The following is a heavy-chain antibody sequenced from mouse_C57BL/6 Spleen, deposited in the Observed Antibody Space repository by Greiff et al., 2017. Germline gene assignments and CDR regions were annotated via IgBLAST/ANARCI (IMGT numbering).Heavy chain of an antibody. J-gene: IGHJ4*01. CDR1: GFSLTSYG. CDR3: ARDWGLRRAMDY. D-gene: IGHD2-4*01. CDR2: RWSGGST. Sequence: VKLVESGPGLVQPSQSLSITCTVSGFSLTSYGVHWVRQSPGKGLEWLGVRWSGGSTDYNAAFISRLSISKDNSKSQVFFKMNSLQADDTAIYYCARDWGLRRAMDYWGQGTSVTVSS. V-gene: IGHV2-2*01.